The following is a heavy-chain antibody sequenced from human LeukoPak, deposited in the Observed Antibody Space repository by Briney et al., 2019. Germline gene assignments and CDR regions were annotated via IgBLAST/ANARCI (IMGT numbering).Heavy chain of an antibody. V-gene: IGHV4-34*01. CDR2: INHSGST. D-gene: IGHD2-15*01. Sequence: KPSETLSLTCAVYGGSFSGYYWSWIRQPPGKGLEWIGEINHSGSTNYNPSLKSRVTISVDTSKNQFSLKLSSVTAADTAVYYCARGDCSGGSCYQTAYYFDYWGQGTLVTASS. CDR1: GGSFSGYY. J-gene: IGHJ4*02. CDR3: ARGDCSGGSCYQTAYYFDY.